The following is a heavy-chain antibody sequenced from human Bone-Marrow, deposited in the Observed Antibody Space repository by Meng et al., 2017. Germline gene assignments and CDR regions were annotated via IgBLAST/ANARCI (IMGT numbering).Heavy chain of an antibody. J-gene: IGHJ6*02. CDR2: INTNTGNP. CDR3: ARAGRPPIYCSSTSCYRYGMDV. CDR1: GYTFTSYA. V-gene: IGHV7-4-1*02. D-gene: IGHD2-2*01. Sequence: ASVKVSCKASGYTFTSYAMNWVRQAPGQGLEWMGWINTNTGNPTYAQGFTGRFVFSSDTSVSTAYLQISSLKAEDTAVYYCARAGRPPIYCSSTSCYRYGMDVWGQGTTVTVSS.